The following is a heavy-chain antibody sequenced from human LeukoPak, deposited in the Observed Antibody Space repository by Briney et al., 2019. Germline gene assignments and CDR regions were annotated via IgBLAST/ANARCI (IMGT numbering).Heavy chain of an antibody. CDR1: GYTFTGYY. CDR3: ARDSITMVRGVIGY. CDR2: INPNSGGT. J-gene: IGHJ4*02. V-gene: IGHV1-2*02. D-gene: IGHD3-10*01. Sequence: PEASVKVSCKAFGYTFTGYYIHWARQAPGQGLEWMGWINPNSGGTNYAQKFQGRVTMTRDTSISTAYMELSRLRSDDTAVYYCARDSITMVRGVIGYWGQGTLVTVSS.